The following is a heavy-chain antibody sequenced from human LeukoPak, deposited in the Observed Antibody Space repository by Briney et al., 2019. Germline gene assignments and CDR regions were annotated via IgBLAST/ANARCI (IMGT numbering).Heavy chain of an antibody. V-gene: IGHV3-7*01. J-gene: IGHJ4*02. D-gene: IGHD3-10*01. CDR3: ARGDLWLGH. CDR2: IKSDGSEE. CDR1: GCIFSSYW. Sequence: PGGALRLSCATSGCIFSSYWMCWVRQAPGKGLEWVANIKSDGSEEYYGDSVKGRFTISRDNAKNSLYLQMNSLRVEDTAVYYCARGDLWLGHWGQGSLVTVSS.